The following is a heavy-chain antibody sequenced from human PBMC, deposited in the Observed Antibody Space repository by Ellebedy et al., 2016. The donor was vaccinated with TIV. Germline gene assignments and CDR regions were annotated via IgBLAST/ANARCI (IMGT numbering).Heavy chain of an antibody. D-gene: IGHD1-26*01. V-gene: IGHV4-59*08. J-gene: IGHJ2*01. CDR3: ARGVVGAPGWYFDL. CDR2: IYYSGST. CDR1: GGSISSYY. Sequence: MPSETLSLTCTVYGGSISSYYWSWIRQPPGKGLEWIGYIYYSGSTNYNPSLKSRVTISVDTSKNQFSLKLSSVTAADTAVYYCARGVVGAPGWYFDLWGRGTLVTVSS.